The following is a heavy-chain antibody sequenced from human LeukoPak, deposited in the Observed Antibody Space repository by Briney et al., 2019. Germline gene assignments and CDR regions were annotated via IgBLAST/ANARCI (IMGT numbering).Heavy chain of an antibody. J-gene: IGHJ3*02. CDR1: GYTFTSYY. CDR3: AREGYSGYDEAAFDI. Sequence: ASVKVSCKASGYTFTSYYMHWVRQAPGQGLEWMGWINPNSGGTNYAQKFQGWVTMTRDTSISTAYMELSRLRSDDTAVYYCAREGYSGYDEAAFDIWGQGTMVTVSS. V-gene: IGHV1-2*04. CDR2: INPNSGGT. D-gene: IGHD5-12*01.